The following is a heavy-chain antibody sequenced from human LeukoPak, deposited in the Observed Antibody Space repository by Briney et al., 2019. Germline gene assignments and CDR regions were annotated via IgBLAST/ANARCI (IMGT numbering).Heavy chain of an antibody. CDR1: GVTFSTYG. CDR2: ISDDGSNK. V-gene: IGHV3-30*03. CDR3: ARETSGYYYKSYFDY. Sequence: GGSLRLSCAASGVTFSTYGMHWVRQAPGKGLEWVAVISDDGSNKYYADSVKGRFTISRDNSKNTLYLQMNSLRAEDTAVYYCARETSGYYYKSYFDYWGQGTLVTVSS. J-gene: IGHJ4*02. D-gene: IGHD3-22*01.